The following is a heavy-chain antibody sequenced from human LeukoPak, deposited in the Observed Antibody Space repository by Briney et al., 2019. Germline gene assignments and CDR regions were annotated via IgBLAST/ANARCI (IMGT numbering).Heavy chain of an antibody. J-gene: IGHJ5*02. D-gene: IGHD3-10*01. Sequence: PGGALRLSCAASGFTFSSYGMHWVRQAPGKGLEWVAVISYDGSNKNYADSVKGRFTISRDNSKNTLFLHMNSLRAEDTAVFYCAKGKYYASGRNWFDPWGQGTQVTVSS. V-gene: IGHV3-30*18. CDR2: ISYDGSNK. CDR3: AKGKYYASGRNWFDP. CDR1: GFTFSSYG.